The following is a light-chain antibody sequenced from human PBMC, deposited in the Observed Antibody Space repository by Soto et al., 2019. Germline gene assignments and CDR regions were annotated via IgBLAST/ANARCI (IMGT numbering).Light chain of an antibody. J-gene: IGLJ1*01. CDR1: SSDVGGYNY. V-gene: IGLV2-14*01. CDR2: DVS. CDR3: RSYTSSSTTV. Sequence: QSVLTQPASVSGSPGQSITISCTGTSSDVGGYNYVSWYQQHPGKAPKLMIYDVSNRPSGVSNRFSGSKSGNTASLTISGLQAEDEADYYCRSYTSSSTTVFGPGTKVTVL.